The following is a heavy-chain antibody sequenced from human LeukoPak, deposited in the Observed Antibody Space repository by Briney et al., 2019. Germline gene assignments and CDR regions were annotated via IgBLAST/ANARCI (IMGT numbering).Heavy chain of an antibody. CDR2: INPNSGGT. CDR1: GYTFTGYY. V-gene: IGHV1-2*04. D-gene: IGHD3-9*01. Sequence: ASVKVSCKASGYTFTGYYMHWVRQAPGQGLEWMGWINPNSGGTNYAQKFQGWVTMTRDTSISTAYMELSRLRSDDTAVYYCAREILYDILTGLDHYYYYGMDVWGQGTTVTVSS. CDR3: AREILYDILTGLDHYYYYGMDV. J-gene: IGHJ6*02.